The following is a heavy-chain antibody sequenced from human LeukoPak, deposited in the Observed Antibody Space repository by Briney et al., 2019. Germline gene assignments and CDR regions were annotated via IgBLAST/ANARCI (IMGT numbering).Heavy chain of an antibody. CDR3: ARGGPIYYYGMDV. D-gene: IGHD3-16*01. J-gene: IGHJ6*02. CDR1: GGSISSYY. Sequence: SETLSLTCTVSGGSISSYYWSWIRQPPGKGLEWIGYIYTSGSTNYNPSLKSRVTISVDTSKNQFSLKLSSVTAADTAVYYCARGGPIYYYGMDVWGQGTTVTVSS. CDR2: IYTSGST. V-gene: IGHV4-4*09.